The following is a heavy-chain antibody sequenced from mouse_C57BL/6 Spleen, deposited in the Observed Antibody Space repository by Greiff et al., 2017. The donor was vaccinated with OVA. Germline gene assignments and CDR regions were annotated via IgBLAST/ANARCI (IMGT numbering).Heavy chain of an antibody. CDR1: GFSLTSYG. CDR2: IWRGGST. V-gene: IGHV2-2*01. J-gene: IGHJ4*01. CDR3: ARAHQPYYAMDY. Sequence: VKLQQSGPGLVQPSQSLSITCTASGFSLTSYGVHWVRQSPGKGLEWLGVIWRGGSTAYNAAFISRLSISKDNSKSQVFFKMNSLQAADTAIYYCARAHQPYYAMDYWGQGTSVTVSS.